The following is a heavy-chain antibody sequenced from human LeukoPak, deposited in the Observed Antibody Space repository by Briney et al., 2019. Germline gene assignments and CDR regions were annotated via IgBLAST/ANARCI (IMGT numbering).Heavy chain of an antibody. V-gene: IGHV3-21*01. J-gene: IGHJ6*04. Sequence: PGGSLRLSCAASGFTFSSYSMNWVRQAPGKGLEWVSSICSSSYIYYADSVKGRFTISRDNAKNSLYLQMNSLRAEDTAVYDCASFYDIMTGYHNYYYGMDVWGKGTTVTVSS. CDR1: GFTFSSYS. CDR3: ASFYDIMTGYHNYYYGMDV. D-gene: IGHD3-9*01. CDR2: ICSSSYI.